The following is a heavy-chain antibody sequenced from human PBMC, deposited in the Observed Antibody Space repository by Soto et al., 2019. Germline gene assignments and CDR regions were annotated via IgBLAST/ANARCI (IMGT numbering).Heavy chain of an antibody. Sequence: GESLKISCKGSGYSFTSYWIGWVRQMPGKGLEWMGIIYPGDSDTRYSPSFQGQVTISADKSISTAYLQWSSLKASDTAMYYCARGRLSPVERDYYGMDVWGQGTTVTVSS. J-gene: IGHJ6*02. CDR1: GYSFTSYW. V-gene: IGHV5-51*01. CDR2: IYPGDSDT. CDR3: ARGRLSPVERDYYGMDV.